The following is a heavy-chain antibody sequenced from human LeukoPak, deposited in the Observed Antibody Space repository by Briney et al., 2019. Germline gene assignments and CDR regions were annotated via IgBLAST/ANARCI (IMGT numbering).Heavy chain of an antibody. CDR2: VYYSGST. Sequence: PSETLSLTCTVSGVSISSYYWSWIRQPPGKGLEWIGYVYYSGSTNYNPSLESRVTVSLDTSKNQFSLKLNSVTAADTAVYYCAGQTSYWFDYWGQGTLVTVSS. V-gene: IGHV4-59*01. CDR3: AGQTSYWFDY. D-gene: IGHD1-26*01. J-gene: IGHJ4*02. CDR1: GVSISSYY.